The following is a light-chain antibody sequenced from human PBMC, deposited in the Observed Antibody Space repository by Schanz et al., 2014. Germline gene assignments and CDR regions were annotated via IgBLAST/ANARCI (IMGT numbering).Light chain of an antibody. J-gene: IGKJ2*01. CDR2: DAS. V-gene: IGKV1-5*01. CDR3: QQYNSVMYT. Sequence: DIQMTQSPSTLSASVGDRVTITCRASQSVGTRLAWYQQKPGQAPKVLIHDASSLENGVPPRFSGSGSGTEFSLTITSLQPDDFATYYCQQYNSVMYTFGQGTKLEIK. CDR1: QSVGTR.